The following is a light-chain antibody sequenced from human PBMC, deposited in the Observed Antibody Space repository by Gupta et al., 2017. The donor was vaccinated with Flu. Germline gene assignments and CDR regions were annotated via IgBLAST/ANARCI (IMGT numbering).Light chain of an antibody. CDR1: SSAFGDYTY. Sequence: QSALPQPRSMSGSPGESVTLSCTGTSSAFGDYTYASWYQKRPGKAPKVMIFDVTKRPSGVPDRFSGSESGNTASLTISGLQVEDEADYYCCSYSGTSWIFGGGTKLTVL. CDR3: CSYSGTSWI. V-gene: IGLV2-11*01. J-gene: IGLJ2*01. CDR2: DVT.